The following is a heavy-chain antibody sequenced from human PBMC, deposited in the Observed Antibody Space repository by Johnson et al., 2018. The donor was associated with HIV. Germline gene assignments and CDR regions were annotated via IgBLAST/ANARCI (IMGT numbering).Heavy chain of an antibody. CDR2: IWYDGSNK. CDR3: ARDSRISLIVVVSRGGFDI. Sequence: QVQLVESGGGVVQPGRSLRLSCAASGFTFNSYGMHWVRQAPGKGLEWVAVIWYDGSNKYYADSVKGRFTISRDNSKNTMYLQMNSLRAEDTAVYYCARDSRISLIVVVSRGGFDIWGQGTMVTVSS. V-gene: IGHV3-33*01. J-gene: IGHJ3*02. D-gene: IGHD3-22*01. CDR1: GFTFNSYG.